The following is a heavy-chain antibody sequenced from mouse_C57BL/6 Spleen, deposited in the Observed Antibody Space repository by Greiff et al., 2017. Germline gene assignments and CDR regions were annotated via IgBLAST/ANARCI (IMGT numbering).Heavy chain of an antibody. CDR3: ARGGWPADY. Sequence: QVQLQQPGAELVMPGASVKLSCKASGYTFTSYWMHWVKQRPGQGLEWIGEIAPSDSYTNYNQNFKGKSTLTVDKSSSTAYMQLSSLTSEDSAVYYCARGGWPADYWGQGTTLTVSS. CDR1: GYTFTSYW. D-gene: IGHD1-1*02. V-gene: IGHV1-69*01. CDR2: IAPSDSYT. J-gene: IGHJ2*01.